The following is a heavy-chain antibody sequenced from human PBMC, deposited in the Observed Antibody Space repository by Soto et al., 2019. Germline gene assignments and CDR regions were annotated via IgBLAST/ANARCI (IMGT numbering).Heavy chain of an antibody. V-gene: IGHV4-59*01. CDR2: IYYSGST. J-gene: IGHJ5*02. CDR1: GGSISSYY. Sequence: QVQLQESGPGLVKPSETLSLTCTVSGGSISSYYWSWIRQPPGKGLEWIGYIYYSGSTNYNPSLTSRVTISVDTSKNQFSLKLSSVTAADTAVYYCARDLGYCSGGSCQRLNWFDPWGQGTLVTVSS. CDR3: ARDLGYCSGGSCQRLNWFDP. D-gene: IGHD2-15*01.